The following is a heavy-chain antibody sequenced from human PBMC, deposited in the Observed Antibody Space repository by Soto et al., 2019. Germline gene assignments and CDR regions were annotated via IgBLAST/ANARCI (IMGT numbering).Heavy chain of an antibody. CDR3: AAFRDSSSWYLGY. Sequence: GGSLRLSCAASGFTVSSNYMSWVRQAPGKGLEWVSVIYSGGSTYYADSVKGRFTIPRDNSKNTLYLQMNSLRAEDTAVYYCAAFRDSSSWYLGYWGQGTLVTVSS. V-gene: IGHV3-53*01. CDR1: GFTVSSNY. J-gene: IGHJ4*02. D-gene: IGHD6-13*01. CDR2: IYSGGST.